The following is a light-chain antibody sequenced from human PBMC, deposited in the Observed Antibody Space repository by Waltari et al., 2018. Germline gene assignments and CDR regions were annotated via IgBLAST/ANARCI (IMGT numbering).Light chain of an antibody. CDR3: GSRDSDGDVI. Sequence: SSELTQHPAVSVALGQTVKISCQGAIVRTYYPNWCQQKPGQAPIRNISGKNNLPSGIPDRFSASSSGDTASLVITGAQADEEAVYYCGSRDSDGDVIFGGGTKLTVL. V-gene: IGLV3-19*01. CDR2: GKN. CDR1: IVRTYY. J-gene: IGLJ2*01.